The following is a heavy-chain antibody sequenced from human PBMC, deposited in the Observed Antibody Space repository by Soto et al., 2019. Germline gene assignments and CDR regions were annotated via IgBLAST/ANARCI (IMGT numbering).Heavy chain of an antibody. Sequence: QVQLVQSGAEVKKPGASVKVSCKASGYTFTSYAMHWVRQAPGQRLEWMGWINAGNGNTKYSQKFQGRVTITRDTSASTAYMELSSLRSEDTAVYYCARGGHYGDSYSALFDYYYYMDVWGKGTTVTVSS. J-gene: IGHJ6*03. V-gene: IGHV1-3*01. CDR1: GYTFTSYA. CDR2: INAGNGNT. CDR3: ARGGHYGDSYSALFDYYYYMDV. D-gene: IGHD4-17*01.